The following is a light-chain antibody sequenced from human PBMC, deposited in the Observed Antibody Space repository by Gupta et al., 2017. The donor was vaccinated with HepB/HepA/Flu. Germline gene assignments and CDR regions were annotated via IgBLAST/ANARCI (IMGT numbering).Light chain of an antibody. V-gene: IGKV4-1*01. Sequence: DIVMTQSPYSLSVSLGERATIDCNTSQNRLYANNKDYLAWYQKKPGQPPKLLISWASTRESGVPDRFSGRGSGTDFTLTISGLQADDVAVYYCQQEYDSPLTFGQGTLMEIK. CDR3: QQEYDSPLT. J-gene: IGKJ5*01. CDR1: QNRLYANNKDY. CDR2: WAS.